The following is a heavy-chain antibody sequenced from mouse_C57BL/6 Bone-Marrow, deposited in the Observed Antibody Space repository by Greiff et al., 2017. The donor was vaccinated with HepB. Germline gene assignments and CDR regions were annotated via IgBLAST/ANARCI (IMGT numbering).Heavy chain of an antibody. CDR2: ISNGGGST. V-gene: IGHV5-12*01. D-gene: IGHD2-5*01. CDR3: ARRYSNYGSMDY. CDR1: GFTFSDYY. Sequence: EVPLVESGGGLVQPGGSLNPSCAASGFTFSDYYMYWVRQTPEQRLARVAYISNGGGSTYYPDTVKGRFTISRDNAKNTLYLQMSRLKSEDTAMYYCARRYSNYGSMDYWGQGTSVTVSS. J-gene: IGHJ4*01.